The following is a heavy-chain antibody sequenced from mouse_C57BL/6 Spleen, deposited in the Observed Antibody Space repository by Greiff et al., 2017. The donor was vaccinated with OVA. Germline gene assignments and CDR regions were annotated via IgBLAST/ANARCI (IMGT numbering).Heavy chain of an antibody. CDR3: ARAYFDY. J-gene: IGHJ2*01. Sequence: EVQLQQSGPELVKPGASVKISCKASGYTFTDYYMNWVKQSHGKSLEWIGDINPNNGGTSYNQKFKGKATLTVDKSSSTAYMELRRLTSEDSAVYYCARAYFDYWGQGTTRTVSS. V-gene: IGHV1-26*01. CDR1: GYTFTDYY. CDR2: INPNNGGT.